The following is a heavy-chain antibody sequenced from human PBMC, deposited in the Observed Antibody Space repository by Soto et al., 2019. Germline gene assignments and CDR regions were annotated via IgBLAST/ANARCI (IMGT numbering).Heavy chain of an antibody. CDR1: RYTFASYA. J-gene: IGHJ4*02. Sequence: QVQLVQSGAEVKKPGASVKVSCKASRYTFASYAISWIRQAPRQGLEWMGWVSAYNGNTNYAQKLQGRVTMTTDTSTSTAYMELRILRSDDTAVYYCARDPPPPDYWGQGTLVTVSS. CDR3: ARDPPPPDY. V-gene: IGHV1-18*01. CDR2: VSAYNGNT.